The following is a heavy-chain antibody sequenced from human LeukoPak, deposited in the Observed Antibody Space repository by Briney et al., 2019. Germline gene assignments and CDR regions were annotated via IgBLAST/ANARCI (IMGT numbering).Heavy chain of an antibody. D-gene: IGHD6-13*01. J-gene: IGHJ4*02. Sequence: GGSLRLSCAASGFTFSSYGMHWVRQAPGKGLEWVAVIWYDGSNKYYADSVKGRFTISRDNSKNTLYLQMNSLRAEDTAVYYCASASSHRIAAGGDYWGQGTLVTVSS. CDR2: IWYDGSNK. CDR3: ASASSHRIAAGGDY. V-gene: IGHV3-33*01. CDR1: GFTFSSYG.